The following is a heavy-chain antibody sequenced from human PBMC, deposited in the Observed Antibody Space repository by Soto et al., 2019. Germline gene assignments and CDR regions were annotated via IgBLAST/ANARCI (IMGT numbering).Heavy chain of an antibody. Sequence: QVQLQESGPGLVKPSETLSLTCTVSGGSVSSGSYYWSWIRQPPGKGLEWIGCIYYSRSTNYNPSLKSRVTRPVDTTQNQISQKRSSVTAAATAVYYCARVTYYYDSSGYRRGYFDYWGQGTLVTVSS. V-gene: IGHV4-61*01. CDR3: ARVTYYYDSSGYRRGYFDY. CDR2: IYYSRST. D-gene: IGHD3-22*01. J-gene: IGHJ4*02. CDR1: GGSVSSGSYY.